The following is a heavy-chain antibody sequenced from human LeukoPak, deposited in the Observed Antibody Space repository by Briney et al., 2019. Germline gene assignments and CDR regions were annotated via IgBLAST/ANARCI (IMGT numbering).Heavy chain of an antibody. V-gene: IGHV4-59*08. J-gene: IGHJ5*01. CDR3: ASSPRLTTSWFLFDS. CDR2: VYYSRST. Sequence: SETLSLTCSVSGDSFSNYYWTWIRQPPGKGLEWIGYVYYSRSTNYNPSLKTRLHLSVDTSKNRFSLKLSPVTAADTAVYYCASSPRLTTSWFLFDSWGHGTLVTVSS. D-gene: IGHD2-2*01. CDR1: GDSFSNYY.